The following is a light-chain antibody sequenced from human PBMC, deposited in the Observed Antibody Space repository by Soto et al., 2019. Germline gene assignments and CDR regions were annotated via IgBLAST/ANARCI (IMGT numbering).Light chain of an antibody. J-gene: IGKJ1*01. Sequence: IMMTQSPAILSVSPGERATLSCRASQNIRRSLAWYQQKPGQPPRLLIYNSYTRATGIAARFSGSGSGTDFTLTISSLPVEAFPVYQRQKRSKWPSWTLAHGTTVDNK. CDR2: NSY. V-gene: IGKV3-15*01. CDR1: QNIRRS. CDR3: QKRSKWPSWT.